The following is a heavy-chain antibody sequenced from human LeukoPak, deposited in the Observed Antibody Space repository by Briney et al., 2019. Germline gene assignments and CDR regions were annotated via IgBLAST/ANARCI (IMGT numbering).Heavy chain of an antibody. J-gene: IGHJ4*02. CDR2: ISGSGGST. Sequence: SGGSLRLSCAASGFTFSSYAMSWVRQAPGKGLEWVSAISGSGGSTYYADSVKGRFTISRDNSKNTLYLQMNSLRAEDTAVYYCARPMGTYDILTGYGYWGQGTLVTVSS. CDR3: ARPMGTYDILTGYGY. D-gene: IGHD3-9*01. CDR1: GFTFSSYA. V-gene: IGHV3-23*01.